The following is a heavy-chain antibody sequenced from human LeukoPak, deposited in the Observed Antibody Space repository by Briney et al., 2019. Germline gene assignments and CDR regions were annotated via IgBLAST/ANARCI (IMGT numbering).Heavy chain of an antibody. D-gene: IGHD6-13*01. CDR3: ASTPREYSSSCYLSWYLQH. CDR2: ISSSGSTI. J-gene: IGHJ1*01. V-gene: IGHV3-11*01. CDR1: GFTFSDYY. Sequence: PGGSLRLSCAASGFTFSDYYMSWIRQAPGKGLEWVSYISSSGSTIYYADSVKGRFTISRDNAKNSLYLQMNSLRAEDTAVYYCASTPREYSSSCYLSWYLQHWGQGTLVTVSS.